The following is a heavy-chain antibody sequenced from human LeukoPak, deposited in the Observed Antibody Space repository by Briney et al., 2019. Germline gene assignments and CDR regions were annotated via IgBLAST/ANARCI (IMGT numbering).Heavy chain of an antibody. CDR3: ARDQDSSSWYWYFDL. J-gene: IGHJ2*01. D-gene: IGHD6-13*01. V-gene: IGHV4-30-4*07. Sequence: PSETLSLTRAVSGGSTSSGGYSGSSIRQPPGKGLEWIGYIYYSGSTYYNPSLKSRVTASVGTSKNQFSLKLSSVTAADTAVYYCARDQDSSSWYWYFDLWGRGTLVTVSS. CDR1: GGSTSSGGYS. CDR2: IYYSGST.